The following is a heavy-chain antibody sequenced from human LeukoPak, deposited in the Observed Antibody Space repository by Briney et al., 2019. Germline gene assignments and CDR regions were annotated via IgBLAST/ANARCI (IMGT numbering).Heavy chain of an antibody. D-gene: IGHD2-2*01. CDR3: AVWGVVPAAITTLYYYGMDV. CDR1: GYTFTGYY. Sequence: APVKVSCKASGYTFTGYYMHWVRQAPGQGLEWMGWINPNSGGTNYAQKFQGWVTMTRDTSISTAYMELSRLRSDDTAVYYCAVWGVVPAAITTLYYYGMDVWGQGTTVTVSS. J-gene: IGHJ6*02. V-gene: IGHV1-2*04. CDR2: INPNSGGT.